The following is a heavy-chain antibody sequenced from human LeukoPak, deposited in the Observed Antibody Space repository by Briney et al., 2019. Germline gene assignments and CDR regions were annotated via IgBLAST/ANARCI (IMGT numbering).Heavy chain of an antibody. V-gene: IGHV4-31*03. D-gene: IGHD6-19*01. Sequence: RSETLSLTCSVSGGSISRSGYYWSWIRQHPGKGLEWIGNIYYTGNTYYNPSLKSRVTISLDTFKNQFSLKLSSVTAADTAVYYCARGYSTGSSRGYFDYWGQGTLVTVSS. CDR2: IYYTGNT. CDR1: GGSISRSGYY. J-gene: IGHJ4*02. CDR3: ARGYSTGSSRGYFDY.